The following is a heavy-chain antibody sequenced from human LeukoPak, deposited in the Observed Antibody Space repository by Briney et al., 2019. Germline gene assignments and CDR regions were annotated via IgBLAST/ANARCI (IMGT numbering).Heavy chain of an antibody. D-gene: IGHD2-2*01. CDR2: IIPILGIA. CDR1: GGTFSSYT. Sequence: SVKVSCKASGGTFSSYTISWVRQAPGQGLEWMGRIIPILGIANYAQKFQGRVTITADKSTSTAYMELNSLRSEDTAVYYCARGKEYCSSTSCPQDDYWGQGTLVTVSS. J-gene: IGHJ4*02. V-gene: IGHV1-69*02. CDR3: ARGKEYCSSTSCPQDDY.